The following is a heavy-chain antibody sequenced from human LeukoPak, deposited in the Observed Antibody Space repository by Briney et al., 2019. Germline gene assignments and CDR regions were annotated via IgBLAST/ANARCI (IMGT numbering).Heavy chain of an antibody. CDR2: INHSGST. CDR1: GGSFSGYY. CDR3: ARRGAAYYYGSGRPPRSYYFDY. J-gene: IGHJ4*02. Sequence: SETLSLTCAVYGGSFSGYYWSWIRQPPGKGLEWIGEINHSGSTNYNPSLKSRVTISVDTSKNQFSLKLSSVTAADTAVYYCARRGAAYYYGSGRPPRSYYFDYWGQGTLVTVSS. V-gene: IGHV4-34*01. D-gene: IGHD3-10*01.